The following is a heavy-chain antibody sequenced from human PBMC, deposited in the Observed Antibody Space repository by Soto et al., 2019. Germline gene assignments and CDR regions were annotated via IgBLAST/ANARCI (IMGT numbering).Heavy chain of an antibody. J-gene: IGHJ4*02. D-gene: IGHD3-22*01. CDR2: ITPMFGTP. V-gene: IGHV1-69*01. CDR1: GGTFSRYT. CDR3: ARDGTLYDSSAYYYLY. Sequence: QVQLVQSGAEVKKPGSSVKVSRKASGGTFSRYTITWVRQAPGQGLEWMGGITPMFGTPNYAQKFQGRVTITADESTSTAYMELSSLRSEDTAMYYCARDGTLYDSSAYYYLYWGQGTLVTVSS.